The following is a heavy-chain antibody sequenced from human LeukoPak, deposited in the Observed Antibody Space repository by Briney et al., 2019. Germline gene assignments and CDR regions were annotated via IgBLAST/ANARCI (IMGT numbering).Heavy chain of an antibody. D-gene: IGHD1-7*01. CDR2: IAHDGSNK. CDR1: GFTFSRYA. V-gene: IGHV3-30*04. J-gene: IGHJ4*02. CDR3: ARSFFQWNYGSCLDS. Sequence: PGGSLRLSCAASGFTFSRYAMHWVRQVPGKGLEWVALIAHDGSNKYYADSVKGRFTISRDNSRSILYLQMNSLRPEDTAVYSCARSFFQWNYGSCLDSWGQGTLVTVSS.